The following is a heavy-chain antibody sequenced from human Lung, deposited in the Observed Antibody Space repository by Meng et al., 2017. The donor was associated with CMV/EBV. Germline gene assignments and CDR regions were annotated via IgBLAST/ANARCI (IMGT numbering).Heavy chain of an antibody. J-gene: IGHJ4*02. D-gene: IGHD2-2*02. CDR3: ARGCTNTNCYKSDFDY. CDR1: GGSFSGYD. Sequence: SETLSLTCAVYGGSFSGYDWTWIRQSPGKGLEWIGEINHRGSTNYNPSLKSRLTISLDTSKNQFSLKLKSVTAADTAVYYCARGCTNTNCYKSDFDYWRQGTLVXVSS. V-gene: IGHV4-34*01. CDR2: INHRGST.